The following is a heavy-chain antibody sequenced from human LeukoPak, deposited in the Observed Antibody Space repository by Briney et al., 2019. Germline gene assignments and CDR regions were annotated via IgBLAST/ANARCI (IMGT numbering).Heavy chain of an antibody. J-gene: IGHJ4*02. CDR2: ISYDGKVK. V-gene: IGHV3-30*04. D-gene: IGHD2-15*01. CDR3: AKERLTKVAHETDY. Sequence: GGSLRLSCVASGFSFSTYSMDWVRQAPGKGLEWVAVISYDGKVKYYAGSVKGRFTISRDNSKNTLYLEMNSLRGEDTAVYYCAKERLTKVAHETDYWGQGTLVTVSS. CDR1: GFSFSTYS.